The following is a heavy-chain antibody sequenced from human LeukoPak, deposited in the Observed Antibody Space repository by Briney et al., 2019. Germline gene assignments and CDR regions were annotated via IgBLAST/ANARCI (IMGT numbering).Heavy chain of an antibody. J-gene: IGHJ3*02. Sequence: ASVKVSCKASGYTFTSYYMHWVRQAPGQGLEWMGIINPSGGSTSYAQKFQGRVTMTRDTSTSTVYMELSSLRSEDTAVYYRASPSIVGATRDAFDIWGQGTMVTVSS. D-gene: IGHD1-26*01. CDR3: ASPSIVGATRDAFDI. CDR1: GYTFTSYY. CDR2: INPSGGST. V-gene: IGHV1-46*01.